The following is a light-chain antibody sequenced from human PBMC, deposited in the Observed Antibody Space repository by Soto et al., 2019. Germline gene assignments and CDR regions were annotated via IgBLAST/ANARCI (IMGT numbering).Light chain of an antibody. CDR1: KSVSDTL. V-gene: IGKV3-20*01. CDR2: GTS. J-gene: IGKJ1*01. Sequence: VLTQSPRTLSLSPGERAPLSCSSDKSVSDTLLTWFQQKPGQAPRLLIFGTSNRAPGTSDRFSGSGSGTDFTLTISRLEPEDVAVYYCQHYGDPSWTVGQGTKVDIK. CDR3: QHYGDPSWT.